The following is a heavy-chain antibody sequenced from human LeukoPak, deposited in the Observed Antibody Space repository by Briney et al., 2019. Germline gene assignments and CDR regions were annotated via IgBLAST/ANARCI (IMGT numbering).Heavy chain of an antibody. V-gene: IGHV1-69*05. CDR2: IIPIFGTA. J-gene: IGHJ5*02. D-gene: IGHD2-2*01. Sequence: SVKVSCKASGGTFSSYAISWVRQAPGQGLEWMGGIIPIFGTANYAQKFQGRVTITTDESTSTAYMELSSLRSEDTAVYYCARGCSSTSCFLRGWFDPWDQGTLVTVSS. CDR3: ARGCSSTSCFLRGWFDP. CDR1: GGTFSSYA.